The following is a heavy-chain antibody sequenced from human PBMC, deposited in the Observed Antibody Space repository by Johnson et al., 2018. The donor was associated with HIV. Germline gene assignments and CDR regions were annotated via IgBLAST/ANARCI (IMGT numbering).Heavy chain of an antibody. V-gene: IGHV3-30*14. Sequence: QMLLVESGGGLVQPGGSLRPSCAASGFTFSSYDMHWVRQAPGKWLEWVAVLSSDGRNKYYADSVKGRSTISSDNSKNTLHLQMNSLRVDETAVYYCARGPGYDHDYGGFDIWGQGTMVTVSS. D-gene: IGHD4-23*01. CDR1: GFTFSSYD. CDR3: ARGPGYDHDYGGFDI. J-gene: IGHJ3*02. CDR2: LSSDGRNK.